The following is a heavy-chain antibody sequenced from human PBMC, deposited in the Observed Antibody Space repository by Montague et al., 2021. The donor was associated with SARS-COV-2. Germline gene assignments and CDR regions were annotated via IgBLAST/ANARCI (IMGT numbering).Heavy chain of an antibody. CDR2: ISWNSGSI. CDR3: AKDYDYYDSSGYYDY. D-gene: IGHD3-22*01. V-gene: IGHV3-9*01. J-gene: IGHJ4*02. Sequence: SLRLSCAAFGFTFGDYAMHWVRQAPGKGLEWVSGISWNSGSIGYSYSVKGRFTISRDNAKNSLYLQMNSLRAEDTALYYCAKDYDYYDSSGYYDYWGQGTLVTVSS. CDR1: GFTFGDYA.